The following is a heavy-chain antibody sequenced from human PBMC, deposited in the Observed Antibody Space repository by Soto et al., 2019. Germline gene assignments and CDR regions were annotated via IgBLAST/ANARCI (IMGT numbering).Heavy chain of an antibody. CDR3: AKDRYQLLSPVGYYFDY. CDR2: ISNDGTKK. CDR1: GFTFSSYS. V-gene: IGHV3-30*18. D-gene: IGHD2-2*01. J-gene: IGHJ4*02. Sequence: PGGSLRPSCAASGFTFSSYSVNWVRQAPGRGLEWVAVISNDGTKKNYGDSVKGRFTIPRDNSKNTLYLQMNSLRVEDTAVYYCAKDRYQLLSPVGYYFDYWGQGTLVTVSS.